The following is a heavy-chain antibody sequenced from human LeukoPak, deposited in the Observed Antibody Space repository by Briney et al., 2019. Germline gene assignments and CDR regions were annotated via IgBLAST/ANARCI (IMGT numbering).Heavy chain of an antibody. CDR3: ARGGVAIPAANNWFDP. Sequence: SETLSLTCAVSGDSINPYYWSWIRQPPGKGLEWIGYIYYSGNTNYNPSLKSRVIISADTSKNQYSLRLSSVTAADTAVYYCARGGVAIPAANNWFDPWGQGTLVTVSS. V-gene: IGHV4-59*01. J-gene: IGHJ5*02. D-gene: IGHD2-2*01. CDR2: IYYSGNT. CDR1: GDSINPYY.